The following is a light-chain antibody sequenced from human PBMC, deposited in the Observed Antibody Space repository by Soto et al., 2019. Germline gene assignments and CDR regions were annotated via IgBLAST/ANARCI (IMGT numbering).Light chain of an antibody. CDR1: QSVNSLY. J-gene: IGKJ4*01. Sequence: EIVLTQSPGTLSLSPGERATLSCRASQSVNSLYLAWYQQKPGQAPRLLIYGASSRATGIPDRCSGSGSGTDFPLTISSLTPEDFAVEYGQWYSGSQTFGGGTKVEIK. CDR3: QWYSGSQT. CDR2: GAS. V-gene: IGKV3-20*01.